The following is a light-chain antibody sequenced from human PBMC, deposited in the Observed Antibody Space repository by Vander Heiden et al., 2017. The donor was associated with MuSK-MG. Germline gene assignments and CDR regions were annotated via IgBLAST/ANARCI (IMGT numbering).Light chain of an antibody. V-gene: IGKV1-16*01. J-gene: IGKJ2*01. CDR2: GAS. CDR3: QQDSSYPYT. Sequence: DIQMTQSPSSLSASVGDRVTITCRASQDISNWLLWFQQKPGKAPKSLIYGASSLQSGVPSRFSGSGTGTDFTLTISSLHPEDVASYYCQQDSSYPYTFGQGTKVEIK. CDR1: QDISNW.